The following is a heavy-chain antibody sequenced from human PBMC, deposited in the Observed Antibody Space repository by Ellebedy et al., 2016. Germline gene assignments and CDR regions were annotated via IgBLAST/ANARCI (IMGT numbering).Heavy chain of an antibody. CDR2: IYYSGST. CDR3: ARLKGVVEMAKETYYFDY. J-gene: IGHJ4*02. CDR1: GGSISSYY. Sequence: GSLRLSCTVSGGSISSYYWSWIRQPPGKGLEWIGYIYYSGSTNYNPSLKSRVTISVDTSKNQFSLKLSSVTAADTAVYYCARLKGVVEMAKETYYFDYWGQGTLVTVSS. V-gene: IGHV4-59*08. D-gene: IGHD5-24*01.